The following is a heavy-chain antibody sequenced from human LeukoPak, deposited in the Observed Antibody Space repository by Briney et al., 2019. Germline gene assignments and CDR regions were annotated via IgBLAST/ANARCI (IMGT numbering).Heavy chain of an antibody. J-gene: IGHJ4*02. V-gene: IGHV3-23*01. D-gene: IGHD6-6*01. Sequence: GGSLRLSCAASGFTFSSYAMSWVRQAPGKGLEWVSATGGSGGSTFYAGSVKGRFTISRDNSRNTVYLQMNSLRAEDTAVYYCAKSAQLDNWGLGTLVTVSS. CDR3: AKSAQLDN. CDR2: TGGSGGST. CDR1: GFTFSSYA.